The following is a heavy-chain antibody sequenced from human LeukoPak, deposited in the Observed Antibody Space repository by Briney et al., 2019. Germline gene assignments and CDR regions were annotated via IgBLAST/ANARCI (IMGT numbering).Heavy chain of an antibody. J-gene: IGHJ3*02. CDR3: ASSEAAGVDAFDI. CDR2: ISSSGSTI. Sequence: PGGSLRLSCAASGFTFSDHYMSWIRQAPGKGLEWVSYISSSGSTIYYADSVKGRFTISRDNAKNSLYLQMNSLRAEDTAVYYCASSEAAGVDAFDIWRQGTMVTVAS. V-gene: IGHV3-11*04. CDR1: GFTFSDHY. D-gene: IGHD6-13*01.